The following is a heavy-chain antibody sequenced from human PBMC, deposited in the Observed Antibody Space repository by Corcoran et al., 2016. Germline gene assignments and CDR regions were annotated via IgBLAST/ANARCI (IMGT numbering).Heavy chain of an antibody. CDR3: AREWVVAATRNWFDP. CDR1: GFTFSDYY. J-gene: IGHJ5*02. CDR2: ISSSGSTI. D-gene: IGHD2-15*01. Sequence: QVQLVESGGGLVKPGGSLRLSCAASGFTFSDYYMSWIRQAPGKGLEWVSYISSSGSTIYSADSVKGRFTISRDNAKNSRYLQMNSLRAEETAVYYGAREWVVAATRNWFDPWGQGTLVTVSS. V-gene: IGHV3-11*01.